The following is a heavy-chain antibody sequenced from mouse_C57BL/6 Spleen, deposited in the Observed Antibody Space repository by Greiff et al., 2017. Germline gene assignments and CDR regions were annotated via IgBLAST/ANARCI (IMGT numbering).Heavy chain of an antibody. V-gene: IGHV1-69*01. CDR1: GYTFTSYW. CDR3: ARWAYYGPWFAY. Sequence: QVQLQQSGAELVMPGASVKLSCKASGYTFTSYWMHWVKQRPGQGLEWIGEIDPSDSYTNYNQKFKGKSTLTVDKSSSTAYMQLSSLTSEDSAVYYCARWAYYGPWFAYWGQGTLVTVSA. CDR2: IDPSDSYT. J-gene: IGHJ3*01. D-gene: IGHD1-1*01.